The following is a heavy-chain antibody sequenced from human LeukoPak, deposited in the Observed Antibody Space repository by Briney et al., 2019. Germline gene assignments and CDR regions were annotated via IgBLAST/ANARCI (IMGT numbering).Heavy chain of an antibody. CDR3: ASAAGSGSYYFY. V-gene: IGHV1-46*01. D-gene: IGHD3-10*01. Sequence: GASVKVSCKASGYTFTSYYMHWVRQAPGQGLEWMGIINPSGGSTSYAQKFQGRVTTTRDTSTSTVYMELSSLRSEDTAVYYCASAAGSGSYYFYWGQGPLVSVSS. CDR2: INPSGGST. CDR1: GYTFTSYY. J-gene: IGHJ4*02.